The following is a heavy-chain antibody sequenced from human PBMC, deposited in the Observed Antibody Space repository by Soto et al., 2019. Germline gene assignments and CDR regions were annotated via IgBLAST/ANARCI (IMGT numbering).Heavy chain of an antibody. CDR3: AAGSYSNPFDY. Sequence: PGGSRRRSCAASGFTFRSYIMNWVRQAPGKGLEWVSSISSSSSYIYYADSVKGRFTISRDNAKNSLYLQMNSLRAEDTAVYYCAAGSYSNPFDYWGQGTLVTVSS. V-gene: IGHV3-21*01. CDR1: GFTFRSYI. J-gene: IGHJ4*02. D-gene: IGHD4-4*01. CDR2: ISSSSSYI.